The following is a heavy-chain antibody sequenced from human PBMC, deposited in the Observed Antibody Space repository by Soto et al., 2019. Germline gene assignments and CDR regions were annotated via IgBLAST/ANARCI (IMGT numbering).Heavy chain of an antibody. Sequence: QVQLVESGGGVXXPGXXLRXSXAASGFTFSNYGMHWVRQAPGKGLEWVAVISYHGSDKYYADSVKGRFTISRDNSKNTLYLQMDSLRAEDTAVYYCAKDHLTTTVTTVGYWGQGTLVTVSS. CDR3: AKDHLTTTVTTVGY. CDR2: ISYHGSDK. J-gene: IGHJ4*02. CDR1: GFTFSNYG. V-gene: IGHV3-30*18. D-gene: IGHD4-17*01.